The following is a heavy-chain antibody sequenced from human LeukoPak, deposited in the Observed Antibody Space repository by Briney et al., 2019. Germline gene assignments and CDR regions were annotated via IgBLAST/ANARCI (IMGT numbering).Heavy chain of an antibody. J-gene: IGHJ4*02. D-gene: IGHD3-10*01. V-gene: IGHV4-59*05. Sequence: ASETLSLTCTVSGGSISSYYWSWIRQPPGKGLEWIGSIYYGGNTFYNPSLKSRVTISVDTSKNQFSLSLSSVTAADTAVYYCTRLGSGSDHFDYWGQGTLVTVSS. CDR1: GGSISSYY. CDR3: TRLGSGSDHFDY. CDR2: IYYGGNT.